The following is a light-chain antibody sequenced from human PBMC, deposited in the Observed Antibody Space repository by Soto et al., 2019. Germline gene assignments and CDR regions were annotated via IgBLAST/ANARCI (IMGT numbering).Light chain of an antibody. CDR2: GAS. CDR3: QQYDTSPT. J-gene: IGKJ1*01. CDR1: QSVSSSY. Sequence: EIELTQSPCTLSLSPSERATLSCRPSQSVSSSYLAWYQQKPGQAPRLLIYGASSRATGIPDRFSGSGSGTDFTLTISRLEPEDFAVYHCQQYDTSPTFGQGTNVDIK. V-gene: IGKV3-20*01.